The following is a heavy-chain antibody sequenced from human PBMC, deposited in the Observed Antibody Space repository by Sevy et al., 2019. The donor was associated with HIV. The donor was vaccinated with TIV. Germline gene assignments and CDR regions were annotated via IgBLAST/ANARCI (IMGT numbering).Heavy chain of an antibody. CDR2: MKQDGSEK. CDR3: VREGLGGFSYSLDC. V-gene: IGHV3-7*01. J-gene: IGHJ4*02. D-gene: IGHD5-18*01. Sequence: GGSLRLSYAASGFTFSSYWMVWVRQAPGKGLEWVATMKQDGSEKDYVDSVKGRFTISRDNAKNSLYLQMNSLRVEDTAVYYCVREGLGGFSYSLDCWGQGTLVTVSS. CDR1: GFTFSSYW.